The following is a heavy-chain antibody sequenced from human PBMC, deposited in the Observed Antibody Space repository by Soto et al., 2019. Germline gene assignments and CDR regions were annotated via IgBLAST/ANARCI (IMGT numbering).Heavy chain of an antibody. CDR3: TRRYNWNDNYFHX. Sequence: SETLSLTFTVSGASISVHSYYWTWIRQPPGKGLELIGSSYYSGTTYLNPSLKSRATISVDTSKNQFSLRLTSVTAADTAIYYCTRRYNWNDNYFHXWGPGALVTVSX. V-gene: IGHV4-39*01. D-gene: IGHD1-20*01. J-gene: IGHJ5*02. CDR2: SYYSGTT. CDR1: GASISVHSYY.